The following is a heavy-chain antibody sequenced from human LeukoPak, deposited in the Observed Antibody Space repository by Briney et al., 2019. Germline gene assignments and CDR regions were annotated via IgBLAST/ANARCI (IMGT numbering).Heavy chain of an antibody. CDR1: GFTFSSYE. CDR3: AKVDNWKYAHHDF. D-gene: IGHD1-1*01. CDR2: ISCSRSSI. V-gene: IGHV3-23*01. Sequence: PGGSLRLSCAASGFTFSSYEMNWVRQAPGKGLEWVSFISCSRSSIYYADSVKGRFTISGDNSKYTLSLQMNSLRNADTRVYYCAKVDNWKYAHHDFWGQGTLVTVSS. J-gene: IGHJ4*02.